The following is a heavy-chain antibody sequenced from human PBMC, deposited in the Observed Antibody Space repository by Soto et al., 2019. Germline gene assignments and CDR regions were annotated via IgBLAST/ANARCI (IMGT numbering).Heavy chain of an antibody. CDR2: IIPIFGTA. V-gene: IGHV1-69*12. D-gene: IGHD6-13*01. CDR3: ARGTTRYNEGSSWYGYTWFDP. Sequence: QVQLVQSGAEVKKPGSSVKVSCKASGGTFSSYAISWVRQAPGQGLEWMGGIIPIFGTANYAQKFQGRVTIPADESTXXAXMXXSSLRSEDTAVYYCARGTTRYNEGSSWYGYTWFDPWGQGTLVTVSS. CDR1: GGTFSSYA. J-gene: IGHJ5*02.